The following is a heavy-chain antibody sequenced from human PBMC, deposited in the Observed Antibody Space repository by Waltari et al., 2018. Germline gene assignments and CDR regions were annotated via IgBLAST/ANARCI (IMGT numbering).Heavy chain of an antibody. D-gene: IGHD3-10*01. CDR2: TIPIFGTA. Sequence: QVQLVQSGAEVKKPGSSVKVSCKASGGTFSSYAISWVRQAPGQGLEWMGGTIPIFGTANYAQKFQGRVTITTDESTSTAYMELSSLRSEDTAVYYCATTMVQGVILYWGQGTLVTVSS. V-gene: IGHV1-69*05. CDR1: GGTFSSYA. J-gene: IGHJ4*02. CDR3: ATTMVQGVILY.